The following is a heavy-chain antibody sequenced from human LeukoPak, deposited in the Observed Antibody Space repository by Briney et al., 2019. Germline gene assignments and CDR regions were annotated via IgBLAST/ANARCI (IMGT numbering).Heavy chain of an antibody. D-gene: IGHD3-10*01. Sequence: SQTLSLTCAISGDSLSNNNVAWNWIRQSPSRGLEWLGRTYYRPKFNTDYAVSVKSRIAINSDTFKNQFSLELNSVTPEDTGVYYCARGSHSSFYYWGQGTLVTVSS. CDR3: ARGSHSSFYY. V-gene: IGHV6-1*01. CDR2: TYYRPKFNT. J-gene: IGHJ4*02. CDR1: GDSLSNNNVA.